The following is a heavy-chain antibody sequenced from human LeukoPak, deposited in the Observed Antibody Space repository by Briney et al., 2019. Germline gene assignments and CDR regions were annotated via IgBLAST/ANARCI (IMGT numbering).Heavy chain of an antibody. J-gene: IGHJ5*02. Sequence: GGSLRLSCAASGFTFSSNSMNWVRQAPGKGLEWVSSISTSSSYIDYADSVKGRFTISRDNAKNSLYLQMNSLRADDTAVYYCARGSSNIAARDNWFDPWGQGTLVTVSS. D-gene: IGHD6-6*01. V-gene: IGHV3-21*01. CDR2: ISTSSSYI. CDR3: ARGSSNIAARDNWFDP. CDR1: GFTFSSNS.